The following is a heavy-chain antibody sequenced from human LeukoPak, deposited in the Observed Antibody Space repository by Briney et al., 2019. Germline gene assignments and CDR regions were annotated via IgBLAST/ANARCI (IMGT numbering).Heavy chain of an antibody. J-gene: IGHJ5*02. Sequence: GGSLRLSCAASGFTFSSNSMNWVRQAPGKGLEWVSSISTSSSYIDYADSVKGRFTISRDNAKNSLYLQMNSLRADDTAVYYCARGSSNIAARDNWFDPWGQGTLVTVSS. D-gene: IGHD6-6*01. V-gene: IGHV3-21*01. CDR2: ISTSSSYI. CDR3: ARGSSNIAARDNWFDP. CDR1: GFTFSSNS.